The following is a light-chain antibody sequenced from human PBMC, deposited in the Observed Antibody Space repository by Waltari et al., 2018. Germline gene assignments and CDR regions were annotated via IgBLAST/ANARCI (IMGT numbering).Light chain of an antibody. CDR3: QTWGTGPVV. CDR2: LNSDGSH. CDR1: SGHSSYA. V-gene: IGLV4-69*01. Sequence: QLVLTQSPSASASLGASVKLTCTLSSGHSSYAIAWHQQQPAKGPRYLMKLNSDGSHSKGDGIPDRFSGSSSGAERYLTISSLQSEDEADYYCQTWGTGPVVFGGGTKLTVL. J-gene: IGLJ2*01.